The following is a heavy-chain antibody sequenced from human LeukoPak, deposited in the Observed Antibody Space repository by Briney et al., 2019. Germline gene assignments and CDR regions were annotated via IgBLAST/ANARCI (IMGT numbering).Heavy chain of an antibody. CDR3: ARERRPYYYYGMDV. Sequence: TSETLSLTCTVSGGSVSSGSYYWSWIRQPPGKGLEWIGYIYYSGNTNYNPSLKSRVTISVDTSKNQFSLKLSSVTAADTAVYYCARERRPYYYYGMDVWGQGTTVTVSS. J-gene: IGHJ6*02. V-gene: IGHV4-61*01. CDR1: GGSVSSGSYY. CDR2: IYYSGNT.